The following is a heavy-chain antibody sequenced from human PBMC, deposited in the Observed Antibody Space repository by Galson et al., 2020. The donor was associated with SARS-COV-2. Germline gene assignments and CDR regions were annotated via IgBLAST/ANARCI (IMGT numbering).Heavy chain of an antibody. D-gene: IGHD6-19*01. Sequence: GGSLRLSCAASGFIFSSYGMHWVRQAPGKGLEWVAVICYDGSNNYYAGSVKGRFTLSRDDSKNTVYLQMNSLRAEDTAVYYCAKDLGSGWYHYYYMDVWGKGTTVTVSS. J-gene: IGHJ6*03. CDR3: AKDLGSGWYHYYYMDV. CDR1: GFIFSSYG. CDR2: ICYDGSNN. V-gene: IGHV3-33*06.